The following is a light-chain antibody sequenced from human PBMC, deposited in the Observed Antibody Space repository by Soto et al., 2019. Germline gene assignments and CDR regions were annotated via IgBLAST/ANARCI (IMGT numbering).Light chain of an antibody. Sequence: EIVLTQSPATLSLSPGERVTLSCRASQFISNSLAWYQQRPGQPPRLLIYGASTRAAGISARFSGSGSGTEFNLTISSLQSEDFAVYYCKQSSNWPRTFGQGTKVDIK. CDR3: KQSSNWPRT. CDR2: GAS. CDR1: QFISNS. J-gene: IGKJ1*01. V-gene: IGKV3-15*01.